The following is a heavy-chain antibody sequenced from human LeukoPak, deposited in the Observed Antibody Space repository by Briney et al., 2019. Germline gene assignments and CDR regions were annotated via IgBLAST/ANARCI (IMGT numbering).Heavy chain of an antibody. D-gene: IGHD3/OR15-3a*01. CDR3: THITYFDFWTHAFDI. CDR2: IYRNDDK. V-gene: IGHV2-5*01. J-gene: IGHJ3*02. Sequence: ESGPTLVKPTQTLTLTCTSSGFSLSTSGVGVGWIRQPPGKALEWLALIYRNDDKRHSPSLKSRLTITKDTSKNQVVLTMTNMDPVDTATYYCTHITYFDFWTHAFDIWGQGTMVTVSS. CDR1: GFSLSTSGVG.